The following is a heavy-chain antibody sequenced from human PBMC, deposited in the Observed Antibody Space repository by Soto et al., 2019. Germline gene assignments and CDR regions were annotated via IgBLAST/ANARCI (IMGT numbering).Heavy chain of an antibody. J-gene: IGHJ4*02. CDR1: GGSFSDYD. CDR2: ISHSGGT. D-gene: IGHD6-13*01. Sequence: ETLSLTCAGYGGSFSDYDWALIRQPPRKGLEWIGEISHSGGTNFNPSLKSRVTISVDTSKNHFSLKLSPVTAADTAVYYCASGRKGYSSSWYVDWGQGTLVPVSS. CDR3: ASGRKGYSSSWYVD. V-gene: IGHV4-34*01.